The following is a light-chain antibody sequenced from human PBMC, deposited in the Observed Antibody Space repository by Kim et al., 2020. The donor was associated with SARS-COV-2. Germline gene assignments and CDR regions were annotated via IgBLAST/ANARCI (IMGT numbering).Light chain of an antibody. CDR1: QSILYSSNNKNY. V-gene: IGKV4-1*01. Sequence: ATISCKSSQSILYSSNNKNYLAWFQHKPGQPPKLLIYWASTRQSGVPVRFSGSGSGTDFTLTISSLQAEDVAVYYCQQYYDNPRTFGQGTKVDIK. CDR2: WAS. J-gene: IGKJ1*01. CDR3: QQYYDNPRT.